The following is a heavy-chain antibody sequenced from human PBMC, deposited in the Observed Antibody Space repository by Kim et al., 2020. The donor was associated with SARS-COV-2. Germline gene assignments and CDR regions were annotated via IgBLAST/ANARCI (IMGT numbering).Heavy chain of an antibody. CDR1: NGSVSNHY. Sequence: SETLSLTCSVSNGSVSNHYWSWIRQSPGKGLEWIGPVYYTGTTNYKPSLKSRATISVDTSANHFSLRLISVTPTDTAVYYCARGRQWYHYGSRSYYVFDYWGGKILVTVS. V-gene: IGHV4-59*02. CDR2: VYYTGTT. J-gene: IGHJ4*02. CDR3: ARGRQWYHYGSRSYYVFDY. D-gene: IGHD3-10*01.